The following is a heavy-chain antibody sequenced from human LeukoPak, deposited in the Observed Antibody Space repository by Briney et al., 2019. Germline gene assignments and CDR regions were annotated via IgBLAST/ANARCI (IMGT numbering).Heavy chain of an antibody. CDR1: GGTFSSYA. J-gene: IGHJ4*02. CDR3: ARGAVAARPPVYYFDY. Sequence: ASVKVSCKASGGTFSSYAISWVRQAPGQGLEWLGGIIPIFGTANYAQKFQGRVTITADESTSTAYMELSSLRSEDTAGYYCARGAVAARPPVYYFDYWGQGTLVTVSS. V-gene: IGHV1-69*13. D-gene: IGHD6-6*01. CDR2: IIPIFGTA.